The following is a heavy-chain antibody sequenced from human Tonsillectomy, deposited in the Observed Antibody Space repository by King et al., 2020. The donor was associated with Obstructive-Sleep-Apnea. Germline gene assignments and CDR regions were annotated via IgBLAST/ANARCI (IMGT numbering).Heavy chain of an antibody. J-gene: IGHJ5*02. V-gene: IGHV4-59*08. D-gene: IGHD6-13*01. CDR3: ARHLAAGTGWFDP. CDR1: GGSISNYY. Sequence: QLQESGPGLVKPSETLSLTCTVSGGSISNYYWSWIRQPPGKGLEGIGYIYFSGSTNYNPPLKSRHTISLDTAKNQFSLKLSSVTAADTAVYYCARHLAAGTGWFDPWGQGTLVTVSS. CDR2: IYFSGST.